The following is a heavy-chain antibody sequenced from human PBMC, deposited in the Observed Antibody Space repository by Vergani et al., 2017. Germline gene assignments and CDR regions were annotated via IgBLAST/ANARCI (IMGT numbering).Heavy chain of an antibody. D-gene: IGHD1-26*01. Sequence: QVQLVESGGGVVQPGRSLRLSCAASGFTFSSYGMHWVRQAPGKGLEWVAVISYDGSNKYYADSVKGRFTISRDNSKNTLYLQMNSLRAEDTAVYYCAKDGGFDFGGYSGSSYFDYWGQGTLVTVSS. CDR1: GFTFSSYG. CDR2: ISYDGSNK. J-gene: IGHJ4*02. CDR3: AKDGGFDFGGYSGSSYFDY. V-gene: IGHV3-30*18.